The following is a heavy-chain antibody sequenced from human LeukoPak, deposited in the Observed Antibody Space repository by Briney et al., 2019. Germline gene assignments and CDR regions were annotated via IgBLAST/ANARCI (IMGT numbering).Heavy chain of an antibody. D-gene: IGHD4-17*01. CDR2: NSSSSSYI. J-gene: IGHJ4*02. CDR1: GFTFSSYT. CDR3: ARDLGGYGDYGTNFDY. V-gene: IGHV3-21*01. Sequence: GGSLRLSCAASGFTFSSYTMNWVRQAPGKGLEWVSANSSSSSYIYYADSVKGRFTISRHNAKRSLYLQMNSLRAEDTAVYYCARDLGGYGDYGTNFDYWGQGTLVTVSS.